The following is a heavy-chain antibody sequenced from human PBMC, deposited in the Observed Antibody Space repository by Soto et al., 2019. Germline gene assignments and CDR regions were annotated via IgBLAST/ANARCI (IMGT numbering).Heavy chain of an antibody. CDR2: IYYSGYT. CDR1: GGSISSDY. J-gene: IGHJ4*02. CDR3: ARDSVGSGYD. V-gene: IGHV4-59*01. Sequence: SETLSLTCTVSGGSISSDYWSWIRQPPGKRLEWIGYIYYSGYTNYNPSLKSRVTISVATSKNHFSPELRSVTAADTAVYYCARDSVGSGYDWGQGTLVTVSS. D-gene: IGHD5-12*01.